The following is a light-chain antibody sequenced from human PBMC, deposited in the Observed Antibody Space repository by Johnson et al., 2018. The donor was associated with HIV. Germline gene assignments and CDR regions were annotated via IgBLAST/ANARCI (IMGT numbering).Light chain of an antibody. CDR3: GAWDSSRRTAF. J-gene: IGLJ1*01. CDR2: HNN. CDR1: SSNIGNNY. V-gene: IGLV1-51*01. Sequence: QPVLTQPPSVSAAPGQKVTISCSGSSSNIGNNYVSWYQQLPGTAPKLLIYHNNKRPSGIPDRFSGSKSGTSATLGITGLQTGDEADYYCGAWDSSRRTAFFGTGTKVTVL.